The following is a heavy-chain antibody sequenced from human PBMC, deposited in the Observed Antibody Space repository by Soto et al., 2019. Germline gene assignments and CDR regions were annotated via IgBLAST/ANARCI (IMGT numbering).Heavy chain of an antibody. CDR1: GFTFRNYG. Sequence: QVQLVASGGGVVQPGRSLRVSCAASGFTFRNYGMHWVRQAPGKGLEGVAVIWYDGSNKYYADSVKGRFTISRDNSKNTLYLQMNSLRVEDTAVYYCARDPLLGDSSGADCDYGRLDYWGQGTLVIVSS. D-gene: IGHD2-21*02. J-gene: IGHJ4*02. CDR3: ARDPLLGDSSGADCDYGRLDY. V-gene: IGHV3-33*01. CDR2: IWYDGSNK.